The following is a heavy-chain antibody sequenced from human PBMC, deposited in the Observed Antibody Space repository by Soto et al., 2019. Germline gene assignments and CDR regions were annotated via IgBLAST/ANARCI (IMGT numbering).Heavy chain of an antibody. J-gene: IGHJ4*02. Sequence: PGGSLRLSYAASGFTFSSYGMHWVRQAPGKGLEWVAVISYDGSNKYYADSVKGRFTISRDNSKNTLYLQMNSLRAEDTAVYYCAKALSMVRGVIITPLGYWGQGTLVTVSS. V-gene: IGHV3-30*18. D-gene: IGHD3-10*01. CDR2: ISYDGSNK. CDR3: AKALSMVRGVIITPLGY. CDR1: GFTFSSYG.